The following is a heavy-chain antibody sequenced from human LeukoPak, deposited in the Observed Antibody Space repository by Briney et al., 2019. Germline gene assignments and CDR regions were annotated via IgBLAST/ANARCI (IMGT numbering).Heavy chain of an antibody. D-gene: IGHD6-19*01. CDR3: ARDKYSSGWYYDHYGMDV. J-gene: IGHJ6*02. Sequence: PGGSLRLSCAASGFTFSSYGMHWVRQAPGKGLEWVAVIWYDGSNKYYADSVKGRFTISRDNSKNTLYMKMNSLRAEDTAVYYCARDKYSSGWYYDHYGMDVWGQGTTVTVSS. CDR1: GFTFSSYG. V-gene: IGHV3-33*01. CDR2: IWYDGSNK.